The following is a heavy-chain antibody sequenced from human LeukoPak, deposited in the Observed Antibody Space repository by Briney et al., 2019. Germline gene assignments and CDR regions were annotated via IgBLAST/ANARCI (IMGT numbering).Heavy chain of an antibody. CDR2: IYYSGST. CDR1: GGSISSGGYS. V-gene: IGHV4-30-2*03. J-gene: IGHJ4*02. CDR3: AREGVPAASFDY. Sequence: SQTLSLTCAVSGGSISSGGYSWSWIRQPPGKGLEWIGSIYYSGSTYYNPSLKSRVTISVDTSKNQFSLKLSSVTAADTAVYYCAREGVPAASFDYWGQGTLVTVSS. D-gene: IGHD2-2*01.